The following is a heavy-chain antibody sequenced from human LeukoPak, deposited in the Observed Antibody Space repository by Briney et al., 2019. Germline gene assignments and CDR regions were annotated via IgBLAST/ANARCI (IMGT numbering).Heavy chain of an antibody. V-gene: IGHV4-59*01. J-gene: IGHJ4*02. CDR2: VYYSGST. CDR3: ARAPYDYVWGSYRYPYFDY. D-gene: IGHD3-16*02. CDR1: GGSISSYY. Sequence: PSETLSLTCTVSGGSISSYYLRWLRQPPGKGLEWIGYVYYSGSTNYKPSLQRRVTISVDTSKNEFSLTLTSVTAADTAVYYCARAPYDYVWGSYRYPYFDYWGQGTLVTVSS.